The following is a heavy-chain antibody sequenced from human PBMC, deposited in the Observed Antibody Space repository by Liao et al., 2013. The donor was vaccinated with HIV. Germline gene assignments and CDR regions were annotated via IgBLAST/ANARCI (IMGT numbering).Heavy chain of an antibody. Sequence: QLQLQESGPGLVKPSETLSLTCTVSGGSISGRTLYWGWIRQPPGKGLEWIGSIYYTGLNYYAPSLKSRVTISVDTSKNLFSLKLNSVTAADTAVYYCARSSEDSSGYFGGDAFDIVGRRTMVTVSS. J-gene: IGHJ3*02. CDR1: GGSISGRTLY. CDR3: ARSSEDSSGYFGGDAFDI. CDR2: IYYTGLN. D-gene: IGHD3-22*01. V-gene: IGHV4-39*07.